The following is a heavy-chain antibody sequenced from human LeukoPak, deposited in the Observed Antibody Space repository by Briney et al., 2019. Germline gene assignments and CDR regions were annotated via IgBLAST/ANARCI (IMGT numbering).Heavy chain of an antibody. CDR2: IYYSEST. CDR1: GGSVSSYY. Sequence: SETLSLTCTVAGGSVSSYYWSWIRQPPGKGLEWIGYIYYSESTNYNPSLKSRVTISVDTSKNQISLKLSSVTAADTAVYYCARDGEVEDGSGYIWFDPWGQGTLVTVSS. J-gene: IGHJ5*02. D-gene: IGHD3-22*01. V-gene: IGHV4-59*02. CDR3: ARDGEVEDGSGYIWFDP.